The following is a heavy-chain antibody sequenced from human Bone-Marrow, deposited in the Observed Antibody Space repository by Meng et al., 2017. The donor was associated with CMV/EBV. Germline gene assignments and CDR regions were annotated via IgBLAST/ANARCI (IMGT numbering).Heavy chain of an antibody. CDR1: GGTFSSYA. CDR3: ARGYEIRGVGAWGY. CDR2: IIPIFGTA. D-gene: IGHD1-26*01. J-gene: IGHJ4*02. V-gene: IGHV1-69*12. Sequence: QVRLGRSGVGVKKPGSWVKVSGKASGGTFSSYAISWVRQAPGQGLEWMGGIIPIFGTANYAQKFQGRVTITADESTSTAYMELSSLRSEDTAVYYCARGYEIRGVGAWGYWGQGTLVTVSS.